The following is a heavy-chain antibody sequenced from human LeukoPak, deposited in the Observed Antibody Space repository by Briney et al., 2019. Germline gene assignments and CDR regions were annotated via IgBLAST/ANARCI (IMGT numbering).Heavy chain of an antibody. CDR1: GFTFSSYA. Sequence: GGSLRLSCAASGFTFSSYAMRWVREAPGKGLEWVSGISGSGGSTYYADSVKGRFTISRDNSKNTLYLQMNSLRAEDTAVYYCAKDRGVGANIFDYWGQGTLVTVSS. V-gene: IGHV3-23*01. CDR3: AKDRGVGANIFDY. J-gene: IGHJ4*02. D-gene: IGHD1-26*01. CDR2: ISGSGGST.